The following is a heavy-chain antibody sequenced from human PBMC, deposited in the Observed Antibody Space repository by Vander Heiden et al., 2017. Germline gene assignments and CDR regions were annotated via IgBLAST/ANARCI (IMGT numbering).Heavy chain of an antibody. Sequence: QVQLQESGPRLVKPSQTLSLTCTVSGGSISSGDYYWSWIRQPPGKGLEWIGYIYYSGSAYYNPSLKSRVTISVDTSKNQFSLKLSSVTAADTAVYYCARVIYYDSSGRYYFDSWGQGTLVTVSS. V-gene: IGHV4-30-4*01. CDR3: ARVIYYDSSGRYYFDS. J-gene: IGHJ4*02. D-gene: IGHD3-22*01. CDR2: IYYSGSA. CDR1: GGSISSGDYY.